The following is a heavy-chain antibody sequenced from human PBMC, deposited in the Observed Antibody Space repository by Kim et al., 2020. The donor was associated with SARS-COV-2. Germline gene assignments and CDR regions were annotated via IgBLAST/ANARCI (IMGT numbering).Heavy chain of an antibody. J-gene: IGHJ6*01. D-gene: IGHD2-8*01. CDR1: GYSFSFYG. V-gene: IGHV1-18*01. CDR2: VSTYHGKA. Sequence: ASVKVSCKTSGYSFSFYGISWVRQAPGQGLEWVGWVSTYHGKAKYAQKFEGRVTLTTDTSTTTSYLDLRSLRSDATAVYYCARVGGCYYDGRVCPNGDV. CDR3: ARVGGCYYDGRVCPNGDV.